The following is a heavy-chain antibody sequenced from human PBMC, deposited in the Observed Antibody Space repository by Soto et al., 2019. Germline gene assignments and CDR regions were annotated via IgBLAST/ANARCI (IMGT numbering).Heavy chain of an antibody. CDR2: INTDGSRT. V-gene: IGHV3-74*03. CDR3: ARGRHNNGGPYFDF. CDR1: GFSFSSYW. J-gene: IGHJ4*02. Sequence: EVQLVESGGGLVQPEGSLRLSCAASGFSFSSYWIHWVRQAPGKGLVWVSRINTDGSRTTYADSVRGRFTISRDNAKNTVYLQMNSLRGDDMAVYYCARGRHNNGGPYFDFWGQGTLVTVSS. D-gene: IGHD2-8*01.